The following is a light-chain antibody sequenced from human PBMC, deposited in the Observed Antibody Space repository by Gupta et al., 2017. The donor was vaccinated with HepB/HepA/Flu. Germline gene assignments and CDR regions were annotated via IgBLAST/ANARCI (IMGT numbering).Light chain of an antibody. CDR3: CSYVSSATWV. CDR2: EVS. V-gene: IGLV2-23*02. Sequence: SALTQPASVSGSPGQSITISSTGTSSDVGNYNLVSWYQQHPGKAPKLMISEVSKRPSGVSNRFSGSTSGNTASLTISVLQPEDEADYCCCSYVSSATWVFGGGTKLTVL. J-gene: IGLJ3*02. CDR1: SSDVGNYNL.